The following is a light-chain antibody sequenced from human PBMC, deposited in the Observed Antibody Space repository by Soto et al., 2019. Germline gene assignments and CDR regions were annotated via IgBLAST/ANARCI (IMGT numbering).Light chain of an antibody. CDR3: QQSYSTPPWT. CDR2: AAS. J-gene: IGKJ1*01. Sequence: DIQMTQSPSSLSAYVGDRVTITCRASQSIFNYLNWYLQKPGKAPKLLIYAASNLQSGVPSRFSGSGSGTDFTLTISSLQPEDFATYFCQQSYSTPPWTFSQGTKGDIK. V-gene: IGKV1-39*01. CDR1: QSIFNY.